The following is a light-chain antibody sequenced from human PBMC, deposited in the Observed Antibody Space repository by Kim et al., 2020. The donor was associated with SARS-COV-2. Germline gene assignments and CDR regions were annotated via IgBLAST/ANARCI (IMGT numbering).Light chain of an antibody. CDR2: AAS. CDR1: QDIANS. CDR3: QKYNSAPWT. V-gene: IGKV1-27*01. Sequence: ASVGDRVTITCRASQDIANSLAWYQQKPGKVPKLLIYAASTLQSGVPSRFSGSGAGTQFTLTIGSLQTEDVATYYCQKYNSAPWTFGPGTKVDIK. J-gene: IGKJ1*01.